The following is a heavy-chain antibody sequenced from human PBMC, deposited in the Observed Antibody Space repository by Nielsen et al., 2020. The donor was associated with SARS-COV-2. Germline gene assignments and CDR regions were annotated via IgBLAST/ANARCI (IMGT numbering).Heavy chain of an antibody. D-gene: IGHD2-15*01. Sequence: WIRQPPGKGLVWVSRINSDGSSTSYADSVKGRFTISRDNAKNSLYLQMNSLRAEDTAVYYCARGAFDIVVVVAATPFDYWGQGTLVTVSS. CDR3: ARGAFDIVVVVAATPFDY. J-gene: IGHJ4*02. CDR2: INSDGSST. V-gene: IGHV3-74*01.